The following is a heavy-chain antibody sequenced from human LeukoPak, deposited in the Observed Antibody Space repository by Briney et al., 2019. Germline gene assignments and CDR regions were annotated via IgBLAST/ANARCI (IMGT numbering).Heavy chain of an antibody. CDR3: ARDQSSSWSVGYYYYGMDV. D-gene: IGHD6-13*01. V-gene: IGHV3-21*01. CDR2: ISSSSSYI. Sequence: GGSLRPSCAASGFTFSSYSMNWVRQAPGKGLEWVSSISSSSSYIYYADSVKGRFTISRDNAKNSLYLQMNSLRAEDTAVYYCARDQSSSWSVGYYYYGMDVWGQGTTVTVSS. J-gene: IGHJ6*02. CDR1: GFTFSSYS.